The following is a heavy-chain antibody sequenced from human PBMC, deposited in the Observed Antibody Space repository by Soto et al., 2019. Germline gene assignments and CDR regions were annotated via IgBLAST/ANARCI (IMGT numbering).Heavy chain of an antibody. V-gene: IGHV1-46*03. CDR1: GYTFASYS. CDR3: GRDRSDDSGAPGGAFDI. D-gene: IGHD3-10*01. J-gene: IGHJ3*02. Sequence: VSVKVCSKASGYTFASYSMHSVKQSTGQGLEWMGIINPSGSSTRYAQKFQGRVTMTRNTSTSTVYRELSSLRSEDTAEYYCGRDRSDDSGAPGGAFDIWGQGTMVTVAS. CDR2: INPSGSST.